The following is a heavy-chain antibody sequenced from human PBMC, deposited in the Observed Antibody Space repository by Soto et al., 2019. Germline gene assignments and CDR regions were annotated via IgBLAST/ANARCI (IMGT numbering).Heavy chain of an antibody. D-gene: IGHD2-2*01. V-gene: IGHV4-4*07. CDR1: GDSISGYH. Sequence: SETLSLTCTVSGDSISGYHWSWIRQPAGKGLEWIGRIYSSGSTNYKASLKSRVTMSVDTSKSQFSLKMNSVTAADTAVYYCAREFSYHFDPWGQGILVTVSS. CDR2: IYSSGST. CDR3: AREFSYHFDP. J-gene: IGHJ5*02.